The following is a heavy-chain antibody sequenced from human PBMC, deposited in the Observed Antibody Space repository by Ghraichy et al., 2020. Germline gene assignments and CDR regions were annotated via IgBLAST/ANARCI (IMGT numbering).Heavy chain of an antibody. D-gene: IGHD2-15*01. Sequence: SETLSLTCAVYGGSFSGYYWSWIRQPPGKGLEWIGEINHSGSTNYNPSLKSRVTISVDTSKNQFSLKLSSVTAADTAVDYCARLRRYCSGGSCYSVRYYYYMDGWGKGTTVTVSS. CDR1: GGSFSGYY. CDR2: INHSGST. CDR3: ARLRRYCSGGSCYSVRYYYYMDG. V-gene: IGHV4-34*01. J-gene: IGHJ6*03.